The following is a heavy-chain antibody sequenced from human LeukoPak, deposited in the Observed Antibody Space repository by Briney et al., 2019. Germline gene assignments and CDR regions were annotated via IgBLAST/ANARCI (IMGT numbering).Heavy chain of an antibody. J-gene: IGHJ4*02. CDR1: GFTFSSYG. V-gene: IGHV3-30*02. Sequence: GGSLRLSCAASGFTFSSYGVHWVRQAPGKGLEWVAFIRYDGSNKYYADSVKGRFTISRDNSKNTLYLQMNSLRAEDTAVYYCAKERDTAMVTVDYWGQGTLVTVSS. CDR2: IRYDGSNK. CDR3: AKERDTAMVTVDY. D-gene: IGHD5-18*01.